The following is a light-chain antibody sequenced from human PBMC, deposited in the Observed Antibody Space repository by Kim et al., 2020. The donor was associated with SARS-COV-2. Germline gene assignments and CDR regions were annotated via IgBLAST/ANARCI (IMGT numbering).Light chain of an antibody. CDR2: KDS. CDR3: QSADSSGTSWV. Sequence: SYELTQPPSVSVSPGQTARITCSGDALPNQYAYWYKQKPGQAPVLVIYKDSERPSGIPERFSASSSGTTVTLTISGVQAEDEADYYCQSADSSGTSWVFGGGTKLTVL. CDR1: ALPNQY. V-gene: IGLV3-25*03. J-gene: IGLJ3*02.